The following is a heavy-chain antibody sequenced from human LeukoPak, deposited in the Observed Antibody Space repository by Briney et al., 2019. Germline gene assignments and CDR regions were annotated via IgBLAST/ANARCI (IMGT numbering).Heavy chain of an antibody. V-gene: IGHV3-66*01. Sequence: PGGSLRLSCAASGFTVSSNYMSWVRQAPGKGLEWVSVIYSGGSTYYADSVKGRFTISRDNSMNTLYLQMNSLRAEDTAVYYCARDGPIAAAGTYFDYWGQGTLVTVSS. CDR1: GFTVSSNY. CDR2: IYSGGST. D-gene: IGHD6-13*01. J-gene: IGHJ4*02. CDR3: ARDGPIAAAGTYFDY.